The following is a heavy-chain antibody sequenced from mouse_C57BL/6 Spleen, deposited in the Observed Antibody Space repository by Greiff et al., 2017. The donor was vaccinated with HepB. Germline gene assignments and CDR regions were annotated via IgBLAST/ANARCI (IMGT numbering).Heavy chain of an antibody. V-gene: IGHV1-22*01. CDR3: AHSGQYYFDY. CDR1: GYTFTDYN. Sequence: EVQLQQSGPELVKPGASVKMSCKASGYTFTDYNMHWVKQSHGKSLEWIGYINPNNGGTSYNQKFKGQATLTVNKSSSTAYMEIRSLTSEDSAVYYCAHSGQYYFDYWGQGTTLTVSS. D-gene: IGHD6-1*01. J-gene: IGHJ2*01. CDR2: INPNNGGT.